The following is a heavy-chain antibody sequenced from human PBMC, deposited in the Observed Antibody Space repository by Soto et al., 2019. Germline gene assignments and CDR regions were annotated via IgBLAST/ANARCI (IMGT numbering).Heavy chain of an antibody. CDR2: VYHSGTT. Sequence: QVQLRESGPGLVKPSETLSLTCSVSGVSITGSYWSWIRQPPGKTLEWIGYVYHSGTTTYNPSLKRRVSISVDTSKNQYSLRLTSVFDADTAVYYCARDMPYGAGSLAGCDYWGQGSLVTVSS. CDR1: GVSITGSY. V-gene: IGHV4-59*01. D-gene: IGHD1-26*01. CDR3: ARDMPYGAGSLAGCDY. J-gene: IGHJ4*02.